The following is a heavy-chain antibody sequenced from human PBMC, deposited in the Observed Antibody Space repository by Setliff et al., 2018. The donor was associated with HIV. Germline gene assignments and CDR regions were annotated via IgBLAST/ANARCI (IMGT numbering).Heavy chain of an antibody. D-gene: IGHD5-12*01. Sequence: ASVKVSCKPSGYSFTNHYMHWVRQAPGQGLEWMGVINPTGGSTRNTQKFQGRVAMTRDTSTSTGDMELSRLRCEDTAVYYCASAGAWQRNALDIWGQGTMVTVSS. CDR2: INPTGGST. V-gene: IGHV1-46*01. J-gene: IGHJ3*02. CDR3: ASAGAWQRNALDI. CDR1: GYSFTNHY.